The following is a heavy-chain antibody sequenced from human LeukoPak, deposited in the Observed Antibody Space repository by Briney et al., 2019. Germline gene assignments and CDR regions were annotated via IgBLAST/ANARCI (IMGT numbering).Heavy chain of an antibody. CDR1: GFTFSSYE. CDR2: ISNSGSTI. V-gene: IGHV3-48*03. J-gene: IGHJ4*02. Sequence: GGSLRLSCAASGFTFSSYEMNWVRQAPEKGLEWVSYISNSGSTIYYADSVKGRFTISRDNAKDSLYLQMNSLRAEDTAVYYCARDRGMWQQLVPLDYWGQGTLVTVSS. CDR3: ARDRGMWQQLVPLDY. D-gene: IGHD6-13*01.